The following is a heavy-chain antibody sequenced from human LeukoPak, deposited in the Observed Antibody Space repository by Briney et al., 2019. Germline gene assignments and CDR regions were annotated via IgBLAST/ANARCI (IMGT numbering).Heavy chain of an antibody. V-gene: IGHV3-11*01. J-gene: IGHJ5*02. CDR2: ISSSGSTM. CDR1: GFTFSDYY. Sequence: EGSLRLSCAASGFTFSDYYMSWIRQAPGKGLEWVSYISSSGSTMYYADSVKGRFTISRDNAKNSLYLQMNSLRAEDTAVYYCARPANYYDTSGYSTWGQGTLVTVSS. CDR3: ARPANYYDTSGYST. D-gene: IGHD3-22*01.